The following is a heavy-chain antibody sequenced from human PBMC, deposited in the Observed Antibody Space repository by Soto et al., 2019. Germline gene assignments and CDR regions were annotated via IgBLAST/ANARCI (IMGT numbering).Heavy chain of an antibody. CDR3: ARDFRGEYSGYDTNWFDP. Sequence: QVQLQESGPGLVNPSQTLSLTCTVSGGSISSGDYYWSWIRQPPGKGLEWIGYIYYSGSTYYNPSLKSRVTISVDTSKNQFSLKLSSVTAADTAVYYCARDFRGEYSGYDTNWFDPWGQGTLVTVSS. CDR1: GGSISSGDYY. CDR2: IYYSGST. V-gene: IGHV4-30-4*01. D-gene: IGHD5-12*01. J-gene: IGHJ5*02.